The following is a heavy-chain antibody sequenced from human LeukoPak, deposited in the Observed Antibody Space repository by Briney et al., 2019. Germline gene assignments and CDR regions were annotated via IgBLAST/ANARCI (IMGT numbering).Heavy chain of an antibody. CDR2: IYYSGST. J-gene: IGHJ4*02. CDR1: GGSISSSNYY. CDR3: ARSHGGAVAGFDY. V-gene: IGHV4-39*07. Sequence: SETLSLTCTVSGGSISSSNYYWGWIRQPPGKGLEWIGSIYYSGSTYYNPSLKSRVTISVDTSKNQFSLKLSSVTAADTAVYYCARSHGGAVAGFDYRGQGTLVTVSS. D-gene: IGHD6-19*01.